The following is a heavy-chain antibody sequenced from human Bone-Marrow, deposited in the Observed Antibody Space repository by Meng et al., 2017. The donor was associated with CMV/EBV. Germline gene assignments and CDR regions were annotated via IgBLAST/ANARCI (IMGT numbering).Heavy chain of an antibody. CDR3: ARVGRGVVLIGSYFDY. CDR1: GFTFSDYE. V-gene: IGHV3-48*03. D-gene: IGHD3-3*01. CDR2: ISRSGNTK. J-gene: IGHJ4*02. Sequence: GGSLRLSCSVSGFTFSDYEMNWVRQAPGKGLEWVSYISRSGNTKFYADSVKGRFTISRDDAKNSLYLQMNSLRGEDTAVYYCARVGRGVVLIGSYFDYWGQGTRVTVSS.